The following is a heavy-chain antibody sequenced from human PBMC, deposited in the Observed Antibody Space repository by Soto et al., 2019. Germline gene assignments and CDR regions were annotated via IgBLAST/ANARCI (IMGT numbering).Heavy chain of an antibody. CDR3: AREAR. CDR1: GFTFSNYW. V-gene: IGHV3-7*01. J-gene: IGHJ4*02. CDR2: IKEDGRVK. Sequence: GSLRLSCAGSGFTFSNYWMSWVRQAPGKGLEWVANIKEDGRVKYYVDSVKGRFTISRDNTKNSLYLQMNSLKAEDTAVYYCAREARWGQGTLVTVSS.